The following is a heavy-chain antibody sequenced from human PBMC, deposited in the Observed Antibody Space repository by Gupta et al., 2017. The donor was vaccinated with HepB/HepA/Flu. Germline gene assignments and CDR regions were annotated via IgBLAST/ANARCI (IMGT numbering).Heavy chain of an antibody. Sequence: QVQLVKSGAEVKRTGSSVNVSCKASGGSFSRLALSRVRQAAGQGLEWMGGITSIFGTTKYIEKCQGRVTITADESTSTAYMELKGLRSEDTAVYYCASIAAAGYYYMDVWGNGSSVTLSS. CDR1: GGSFSRLA. V-gene: IGHV1-69*01. D-gene: IGHD6-13*01. J-gene: IGHJ6*03. CDR3: ASIAAAGYYYMDV. CDR2: ITSIFGTT.